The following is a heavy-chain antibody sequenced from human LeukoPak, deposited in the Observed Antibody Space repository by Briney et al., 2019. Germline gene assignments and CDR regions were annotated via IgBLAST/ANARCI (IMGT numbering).Heavy chain of an antibody. V-gene: IGHV1-46*01. J-gene: IGHJ3*02. CDR2: INPSGGST. CDR3: AREGASGAFDI. Sequence: ASVKVSCKASGYTFTSYYMHWVRQAPGQGLEWMGIINPSGGSTSYAQKFQGRVTMTRDMSTSTVYMELSSLRSEDTAEYYCAREGASGAFDIWGQGTMVTVSS. CDR1: GYTFTSYY.